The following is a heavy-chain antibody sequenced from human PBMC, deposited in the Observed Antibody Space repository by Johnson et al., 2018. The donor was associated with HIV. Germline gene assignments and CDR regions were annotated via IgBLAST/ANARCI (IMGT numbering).Heavy chain of an antibody. Sequence: EVQLVESGGGLIQPGGSLRLSCAASGFTFSSYDMHWVRQATGKGLEWVSAIGTAGDTYYPGSVKGRFTISRDNSKNTLYLQMNSLRAEDTAVYYCARDRLYSYGQGAAFDIWGQGTMVTVSS. D-gene: IGHD5-18*01. CDR2: IGTAGDT. CDR3: ARDRLYSYGQGAAFDI. V-gene: IGHV3-13*01. CDR1: GFTFSSYD. J-gene: IGHJ3*02.